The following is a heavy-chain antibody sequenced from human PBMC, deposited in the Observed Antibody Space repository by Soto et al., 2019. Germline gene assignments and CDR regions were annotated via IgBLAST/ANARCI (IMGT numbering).Heavy chain of an antibody. CDR1: GFTFVGYW. V-gene: IGHV3-7*03. J-gene: IGHJ4*02. D-gene: IGHD3-3*01. CDR2: IKQDGSEK. CDR3: ARLRFWSGSPPTSAYFDY. Sequence: WGSLRLSCAASGFTFVGYWISCGRHSAVKWREWVANIKQDGSEKYYVDSVKGRFTISRDNAKNSLYLQMNSLRAEDTAVFYCARLRFWSGSPPTSAYFDYWGQGTLVTVSS.